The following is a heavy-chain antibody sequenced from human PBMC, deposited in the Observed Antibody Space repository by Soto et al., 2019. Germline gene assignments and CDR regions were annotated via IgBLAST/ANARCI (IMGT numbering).Heavy chain of an antibody. V-gene: IGHV1-69*13. CDR1: GGTFSSYA. CDR3: GQSRGHIPLWEPGNYYYYGMDV. Sequence: SVKVSCKASGGTFSSYAISWVRQVPGQGLEWMGGIIPIFGTANYAQKFQGRVTITADESTSTAYMELSSLRSEDTAVYYCGQSRGHIPLWEPGNYYYYGMDVWGQGTTVTVSS. J-gene: IGHJ6*02. CDR2: IIPIFGTA. D-gene: IGHD1-26*01.